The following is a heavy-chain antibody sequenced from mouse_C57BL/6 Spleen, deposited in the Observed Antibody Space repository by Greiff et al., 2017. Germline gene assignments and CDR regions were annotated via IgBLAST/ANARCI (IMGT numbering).Heavy chain of an antibody. J-gene: IGHJ1*03. Sequence: VQLKESGPGLVKPSQTVFLTCTVTGISITPGNYRWSWIRQFPGIKLVWIGYIYYSGTITYNPSLTSPTTITRDTPKNQIVEEKNSLNAEDTATDYCARDLSYFDVWGTGTTVTVSS. D-gene: IGHD2-3*01. CDR2: IYYSGTI. CDR1: GISITPGNYR. CDR3: ARDLSYFDV. V-gene: IGHV3-5*01.